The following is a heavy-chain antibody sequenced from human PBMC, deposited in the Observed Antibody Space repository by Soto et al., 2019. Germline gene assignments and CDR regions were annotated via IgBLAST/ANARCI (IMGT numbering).Heavy chain of an antibody. CDR3: ARDRYYDSSGYLLPDY. Sequence: GGSLRLSCAASGFTFSSYGMHWVRQAPGKGLEWVAVIWYAGSNKYYADSVKGRFAISRDNSKNTLYLQMNSLRAEDTAVYYCARDRYYDSSGYLLPDYWGQGTLVTVSS. CDR2: IWYAGSNK. J-gene: IGHJ4*02. CDR1: GFTFSSYG. D-gene: IGHD3-22*01. V-gene: IGHV3-33*01.